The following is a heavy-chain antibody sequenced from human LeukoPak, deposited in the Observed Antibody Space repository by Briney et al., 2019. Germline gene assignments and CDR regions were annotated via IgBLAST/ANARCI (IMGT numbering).Heavy chain of an antibody. CDR1: GYTFTGYY. V-gene: IGHV1-2*02. Sequence: EASVKVSCKASGYTFTGYYMHWVRQAPGQGLEWMGWINPNSGGTNYAQKFQGRVTMTRDTSISTAYMELSRLRSDDTAVYYCARDWGYGYEYYMDVWGKGTTVTVSS. CDR2: INPNSGGT. D-gene: IGHD5-18*01. J-gene: IGHJ6*03. CDR3: ARDWGYGYEYYMDV.